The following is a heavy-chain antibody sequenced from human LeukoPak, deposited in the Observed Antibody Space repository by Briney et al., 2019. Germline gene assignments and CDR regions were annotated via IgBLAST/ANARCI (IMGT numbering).Heavy chain of an antibody. CDR3: VRVGSYYGSGSHYYFDY. V-gene: IGHV1-69*05. Sequence: SVKVSCKASGGTFSSYAISWVRQAPGQGLEWMGGIIPIFGTANYAQKFQGRVTITTDESTSTAHMELSSLRSEDTAVYYCVRVGSYYGSGSHYYFDYWGQGTLVTVSS. CDR1: GGTFSSYA. CDR2: IIPIFGTA. J-gene: IGHJ4*02. D-gene: IGHD3-10*01.